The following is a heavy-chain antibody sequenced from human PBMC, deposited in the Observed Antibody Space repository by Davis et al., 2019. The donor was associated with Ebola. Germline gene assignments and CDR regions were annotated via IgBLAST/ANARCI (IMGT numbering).Heavy chain of an antibody. D-gene: IGHD2-2*01. V-gene: IGHV4-34*01. CDR1: GGSFSGYY. Sequence: MPGGSLRLSCAVYGGSFSGYYWSWIRQPPGKGLEWIGEINHSGSTNYNPSLKSRVTISVDTSKNQFSLKLSSVTAADTAVYYCARGGGDIVVVPAAMPLYYYGMDVWGQGTTVTVSS. CDR2: INHSGST. J-gene: IGHJ6*02. CDR3: ARGGGDIVVVPAAMPLYYYGMDV.